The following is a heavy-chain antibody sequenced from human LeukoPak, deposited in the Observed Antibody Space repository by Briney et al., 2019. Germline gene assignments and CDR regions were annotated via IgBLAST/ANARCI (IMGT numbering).Heavy chain of an antibody. D-gene: IGHD1-26*01. V-gene: IGHV3-20*04. CDR1: GFIFDDYG. Sequence: GRSLRLSCAASGFIFDDYGMSWVRQPPGKGLEWVSGINWNGGSTGYADSVKGRFTISRDNAKNSLYVQMNSLRAEDTALYYCARGGYSGSYFAYWGQGTLVTVSS. J-gene: IGHJ4*02. CDR3: ARGGYSGSYFAY. CDR2: INWNGGST.